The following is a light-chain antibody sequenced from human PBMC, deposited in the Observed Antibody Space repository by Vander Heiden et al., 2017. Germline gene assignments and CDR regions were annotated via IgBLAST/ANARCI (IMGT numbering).Light chain of an antibody. CDR2: ATS. Sequence: EIVLTQSPGTLSLSPGEGGTLSCRASQSLSGTVAWYQQKAGQAPRLLIYATSKRPTGIPDRFRGSGSGTDFTLTISRLEPEDSAVYYCQQYGRSPPDTFGQGTKLEIK. J-gene: IGKJ2*01. CDR3: QQYGRSPPDT. CDR1: QSLSGTV. V-gene: IGKV3-20*01.